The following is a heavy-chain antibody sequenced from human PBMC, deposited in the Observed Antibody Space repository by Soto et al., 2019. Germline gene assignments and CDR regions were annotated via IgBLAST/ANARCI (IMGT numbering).Heavy chain of an antibody. D-gene: IGHD3-10*01. J-gene: IGHJ4*02. CDR1: GVTFSSYW. Sequence: PGGSLRLSCASSGVTFSSYWMHLVRQAPGKGLVWVSRINSDGSSTIYADSVKGRFTISRDNAKNTLYLQMNSLRADDTAVYYCARDRGQIDKKTVDYWGQGTLVTAPQ. CDR3: ARDRGQIDKKTVDY. CDR2: INSDGSST. V-gene: IGHV3-74*01.